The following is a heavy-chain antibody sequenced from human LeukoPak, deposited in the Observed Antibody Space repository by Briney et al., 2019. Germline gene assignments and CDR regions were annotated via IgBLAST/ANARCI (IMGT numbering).Heavy chain of an antibody. V-gene: IGHV4-4*07. CDR1: GGSISSYY. Sequence: PSETLSLTCTVSGGSISSYYWSWIRQPAGKGLEWIGRIYTSGSTNYNPSLKSRVTMSVDTSKNQFSLKLSSVTAADTAVYYCARGFSHPGRAATLFDYWGRGTLVTVSS. J-gene: IGHJ4*02. CDR3: ARGFSHPGRAATLFDY. CDR2: IYTSGST. D-gene: IGHD2-15*01.